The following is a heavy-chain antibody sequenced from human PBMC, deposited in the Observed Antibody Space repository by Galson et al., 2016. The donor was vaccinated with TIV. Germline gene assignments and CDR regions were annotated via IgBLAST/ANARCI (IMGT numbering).Heavy chain of an antibody. CDR2: ISSGGYT. J-gene: IGHJ6*02. D-gene: IGHD2-21*01. CDR3: ARDRRFCGNECYLYYYYGMDV. CDR1: GLTVKNNY. V-gene: IGHV3-66*02. Sequence: SLRLSCAASGLTVKNNYMTWVRQAPGKGLEFVSLISSGGYTFYADSAKGRFTISRDNSKNTVFLQMNSLRPEDTAIYYCARDRRFCGNECYLYYYYGMDVWGQGTTVTVSS.